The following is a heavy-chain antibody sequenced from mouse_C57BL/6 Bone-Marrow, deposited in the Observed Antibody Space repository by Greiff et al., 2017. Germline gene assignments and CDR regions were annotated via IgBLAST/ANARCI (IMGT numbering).Heavy chain of an antibody. CDR2: SRNKANDYTT. CDR3: ARDPYGSSYYWYFDV. CDR1: GFTFSDFY. Sequence: EVKVVESGGGLVQSGRSLRLSCATSGFTFSDFYMEWVRQAPGKGLEWIAASRNKANDYTTEYSASVKGRFIVSRDTSQSILYLQMNALRAEDTAIYYCARDPYGSSYYWYFDVWGTGTTVTVSS. J-gene: IGHJ1*03. D-gene: IGHD1-1*01. V-gene: IGHV7-1*01.